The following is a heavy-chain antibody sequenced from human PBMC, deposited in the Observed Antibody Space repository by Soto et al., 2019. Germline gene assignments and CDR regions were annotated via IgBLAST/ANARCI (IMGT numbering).Heavy chain of an antibody. D-gene: IGHD5-12*01. CDR2: IYHSGST. V-gene: IGHV4-4*02. J-gene: IGHJ5*02. Sequence: SETLSLTCAVSSGSISSSNWWSWVRQPPGKGLEWIGEIYHSGSTNYNPSLKSRVTISVDKSKNQFSLKLSSVTAADTAVYYCARDKGSGYDSGNWFDPGGQGTRVTVSS. CDR1: SGSISSSNW. CDR3: ARDKGSGYDSGNWFDP.